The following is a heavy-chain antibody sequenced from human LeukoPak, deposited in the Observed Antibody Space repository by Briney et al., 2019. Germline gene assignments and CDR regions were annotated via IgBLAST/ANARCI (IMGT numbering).Heavy chain of an antibody. Sequence: PSETLSLTCAVSGGSISSSNWYSWVRQPPGKGLEWIGEIYHSGSTNYNPSLKSRVTISIDKSKNQFSLNLTSVTAADTAMYFRTRGGEIWGQGTMVTVSS. CDR2: IYHSGST. V-gene: IGHV4-4*02. J-gene: IGHJ3*02. D-gene: IGHD3-16*01. CDR1: GGSISSSNW. CDR3: TRGGEI.